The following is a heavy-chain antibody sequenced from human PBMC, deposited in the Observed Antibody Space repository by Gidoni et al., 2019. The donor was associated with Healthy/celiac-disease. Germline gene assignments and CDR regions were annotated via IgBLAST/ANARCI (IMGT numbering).Heavy chain of an antibody. V-gene: IGHV3-11*01. J-gene: IGHJ4*02. CDR2: ISSSGSTI. Sequence: QVQLVESGGGLVKPGGSLRRTCAASGCTFSDYYMSWIRQAPGKGLEWVSYISSSGSTIYYADSVKGRFTISRDNAKNSLYRQMNSLRAEDTAVYYCARVYSSFAYFDYWGQGTLVTVSS. D-gene: IGHD6-6*01. CDR3: ARVYSSFAYFDY. CDR1: GCTFSDYY.